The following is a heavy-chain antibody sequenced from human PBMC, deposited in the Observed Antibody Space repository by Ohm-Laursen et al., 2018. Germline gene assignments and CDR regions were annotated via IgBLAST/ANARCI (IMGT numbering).Heavy chain of an antibody. CDR1: GFTFSDYY. CDR3: ARGYNWNYEFYYYGMDV. CDR2: ISSSGTTI. J-gene: IGHJ6*02. V-gene: IGHV3-11*04. Sequence: SLRLSCAASGFTFSDYYMSWIRQAPGKGLEWVSYISSSGTTIYYADSVKGRFTISRDNAKNSLYLQMNSLRAEDTAVYYCARGYNWNYEFYYYGMDVWGQGTTVTASS. D-gene: IGHD1-7*01.